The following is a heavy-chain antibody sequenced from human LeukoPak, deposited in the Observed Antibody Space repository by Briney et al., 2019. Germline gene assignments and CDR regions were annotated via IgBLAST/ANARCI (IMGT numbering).Heavy chain of an antibody. V-gene: IGHV7-4-1*02. CDR2: INTNTGNP. Sequence: ASVKVFCKASGYTFTSYAVNWVRQAPGQGLEWMGWINTNTGNPTYAQGFTGQFVFSLDTSVSTAYLQISSLKAEDTAVYYCARDHVDTAFDLDYWGQGTLVTVSS. CDR1: GYTFTSYA. D-gene: IGHD5-18*01. CDR3: ARDHVDTAFDLDY. J-gene: IGHJ4*02.